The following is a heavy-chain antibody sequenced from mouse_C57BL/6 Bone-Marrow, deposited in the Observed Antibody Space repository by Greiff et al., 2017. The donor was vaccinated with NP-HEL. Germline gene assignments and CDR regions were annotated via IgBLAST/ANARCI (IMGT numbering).Heavy chain of an antibody. D-gene: IGHD2-4*01. V-gene: IGHV1-63*01. CDR3: ARPIYYDYDGYYAMDY. Sequence: QVQLQQSGAELVRPGTSVKMSCKASGYTFTNYWIGWAKQRPGHGLEWIGDIYPGGGYTNYNEKFKGKATLTADTSSSTAYMQLSSLTSEDSAVYYCARPIYYDYDGYYAMDYWGQGTSVTVSS. CDR1: GYTFTNYW. CDR2: IYPGGGYT. J-gene: IGHJ4*01.